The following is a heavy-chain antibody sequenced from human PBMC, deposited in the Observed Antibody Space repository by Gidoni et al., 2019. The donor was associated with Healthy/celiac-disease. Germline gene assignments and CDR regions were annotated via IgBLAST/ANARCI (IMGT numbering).Heavy chain of an antibody. D-gene: IGHD1-26*01. CDR3: ARERGARPDDAFDI. CDR2: ISSSGSTI. Sequence: EVQLVESGGGSVQPGGSLRLSCAASGFTFSSYEMNWVRQAPGKGLEWVSYISSSGSTIYYADSVKGRFTISRDNAKNSLYLQMNSLRAEDTAVYYCARERGARPDDAFDIWGQGTMVTVSS. J-gene: IGHJ3*02. CDR1: GFTFSSYE. V-gene: IGHV3-48*03.